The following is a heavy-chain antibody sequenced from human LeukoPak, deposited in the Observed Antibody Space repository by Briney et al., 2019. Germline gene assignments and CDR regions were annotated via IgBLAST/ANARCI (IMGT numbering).Heavy chain of an antibody. Sequence: EPSETLSLTCAVYGGSFSGYYWSWIRQPPGKGLEWIGEINHSGSTNYNPSLKSRVTISIETSKNQISLRLNSVTAADTAIYYCAKSGGYGLIDYWGQGTLVTVSS. J-gene: IGHJ4*02. V-gene: IGHV4-34*01. CDR2: INHSGST. CDR3: AKSGGYGLIDY. D-gene: IGHD1-26*01. CDR1: GGSFSGYY.